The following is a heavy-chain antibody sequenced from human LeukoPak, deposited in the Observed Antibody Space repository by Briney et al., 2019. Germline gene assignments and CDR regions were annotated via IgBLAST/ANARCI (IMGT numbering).Heavy chain of an antibody. CDR3: TTVAGDFWSGYYYYYYYYMDV. V-gene: IGHV3-15*01. Sequence: GGSLRLSCAASGFTFSNAWMSWVRQAPGKGLEWVGRIKSKTDGGTTDYAAPVKGRFTISRDDSKNTLYLQMNSLKTEDTAVYYCTTVAGDFWSGYYYYYYYYMDVWGKGTTVTVSS. CDR1: GFTFSNAW. D-gene: IGHD3-3*01. J-gene: IGHJ6*03. CDR2: IKSKTDGGTT.